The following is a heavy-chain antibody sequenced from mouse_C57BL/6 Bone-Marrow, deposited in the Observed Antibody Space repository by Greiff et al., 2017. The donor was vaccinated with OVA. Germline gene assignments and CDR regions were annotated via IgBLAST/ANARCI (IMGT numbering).Heavy chain of an antibody. CDR1: GYSITSGYY. CDR3: ARLYDSFAY. Sequence: VQLQQSGPGLVKPSQSLSLTCSVTGYSITSGYYWNWIRQFPGNKLEWMGYISYDGSNNYNPSLKNRISITRDTSKNQFFLKLNSVTTEDTATYYCARLYDSFAYWGQGTLVTVSA. J-gene: IGHJ3*01. V-gene: IGHV3-6*01. D-gene: IGHD2-3*01. CDR2: ISYDGSN.